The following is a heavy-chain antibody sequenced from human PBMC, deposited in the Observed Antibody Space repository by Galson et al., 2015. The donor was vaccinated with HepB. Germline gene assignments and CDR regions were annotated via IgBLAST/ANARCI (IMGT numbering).Heavy chain of an antibody. CDR1: GYTFTSYG. Sequence: SVKVSCKASGYTFTSYGISWVRQAPGQGLEWMGWISAYNGNTNYAQKLQGRVTMTTDTSTSTAYMELRSLRSDDTAVYYCARDLRGDWYGGDFDYWGQGTLVTVSP. J-gene: IGHJ4*02. V-gene: IGHV1-18*04. CDR2: ISAYNGNT. D-gene: IGHD6-19*01. CDR3: ARDLRGDWYGGDFDY.